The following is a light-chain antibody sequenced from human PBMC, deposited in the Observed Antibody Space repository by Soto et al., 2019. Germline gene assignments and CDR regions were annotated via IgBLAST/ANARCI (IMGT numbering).Light chain of an antibody. J-gene: IGKJ4*01. CDR2: GAS. CDR1: QSVSNNY. Sequence: EIVLTQSPGTLSLSPGERATLSCRASQSVSNNYLAWYQQKPGQAPRLLIYGASNRATGIPDRFSGSGSGTDFTLTISRLEPEDFALYYCQQYGNSPLTFGGGTKVDIK. V-gene: IGKV3-20*01. CDR3: QQYGNSPLT.